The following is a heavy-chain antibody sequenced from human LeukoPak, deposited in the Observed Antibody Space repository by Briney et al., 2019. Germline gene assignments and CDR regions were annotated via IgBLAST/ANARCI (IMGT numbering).Heavy chain of an antibody. V-gene: IGHV3-21*01. Sequence: GGSLRLSCAASGFTFSSYSMNWVRQAPGKGLEWVSSISSSSGSIYYADSVKGRFTISRDNAKNTLYLQMNSLRAEDTAVYYCARGTLDAFDIWGQGTMVTVSS. J-gene: IGHJ3*02. CDR1: GFTFSSYS. CDR2: ISSSSGSI. CDR3: ARGTLDAFDI. D-gene: IGHD1-1*01.